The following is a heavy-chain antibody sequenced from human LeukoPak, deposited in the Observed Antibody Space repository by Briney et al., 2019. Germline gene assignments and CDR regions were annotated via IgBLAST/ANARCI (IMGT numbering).Heavy chain of an antibody. V-gene: IGHV1-8*01. CDR3: ARTGELPADDYYYYYGMDV. D-gene: IGHD1-26*01. CDR1: GYTFTTHD. J-gene: IGHJ6*02. CDR2: MSPNSGDT. Sequence: ASVKVSCRASGYTFTTHDINWVRQATGQGLEWLGWMSPNSGDTGYAQKFQGRVTMTSDSSISTAFMELSSLRSEDTAVYYCARTGELPADDYYYYYGMDVWGQGTTVTVSS.